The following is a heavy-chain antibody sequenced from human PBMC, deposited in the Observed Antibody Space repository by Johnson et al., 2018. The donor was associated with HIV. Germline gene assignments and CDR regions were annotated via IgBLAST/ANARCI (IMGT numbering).Heavy chain of an antibody. CDR3: EITSRTDAFDI. D-gene: IGHD1-1*01. CDR1: GFTFTNYA. V-gene: IGHV3-30*03. CDR2: ISYGGTNK. J-gene: IGHJ3*02. Sequence: QVQLVESGGGVVQPGRSLRLSCAASGFTFTNYAMHWVRQAPGKGLEWVAVISYGGTNKYYADSVKGRFTISRDSSKNTLYLQMNSLRAEDTAVYYCEITSRTDAFDIWGQGTMVTVSS.